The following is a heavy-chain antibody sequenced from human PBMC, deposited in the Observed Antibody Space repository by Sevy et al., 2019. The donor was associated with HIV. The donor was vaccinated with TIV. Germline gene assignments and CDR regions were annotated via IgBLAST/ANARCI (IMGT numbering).Heavy chain of an antibody. CDR2: ISYDGSNK. CDR1: GFTFSSYA. J-gene: IGHJ6*02. D-gene: IGHD2-2*01. Sequence: GGSLRLSCAASGFTFSSYAMHWVRQAPGKGLEWVAVISYDGSNKYYADSVKGRFTISRDNSKNTRYLQMNSLRAEDTAVYYCAREADIVVVPAPPTYYYYGMDVWGQGTTVTVSS. V-gene: IGHV3-30*04. CDR3: AREADIVVVPAPPTYYYYGMDV.